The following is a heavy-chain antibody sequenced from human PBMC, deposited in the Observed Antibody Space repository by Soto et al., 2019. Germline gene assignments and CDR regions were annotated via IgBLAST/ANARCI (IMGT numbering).Heavy chain of an antibody. D-gene: IGHD2-15*01. J-gene: IGHJ3*02. Sequence: EVQLVESGGGWVQPGGSLRLSCTASGFIVSDTYMNWVRQAPGKGLEWVSVISNRGDTHYADSVRGRFSLSRDIADNTLHLQMNNLRVEDTAVYYCAREPRYCRGGSCSITGDAFDIWGQGTMVTVSS. V-gene: IGHV3-66*01. CDR1: GFIVSDTY. CDR3: AREPRYCRGGSCSITGDAFDI. CDR2: ISNRGDT.